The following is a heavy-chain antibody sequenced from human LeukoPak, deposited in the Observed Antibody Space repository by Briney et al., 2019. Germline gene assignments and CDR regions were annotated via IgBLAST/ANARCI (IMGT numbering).Heavy chain of an antibody. J-gene: IGHJ4*02. Sequence: GGSLRLSCAASGFTVSSNYMSWVRQAPGKGLEWVSAISGSGGSTYYADSVKGRFTISRDNSKNTLYLQMNSLRAEDTAVYYCAKDLITIFGVVNYFDYWGQGTLVTVSS. CDR3: AKDLITIFGVVNYFDY. CDR2: ISGSGGST. CDR1: GFTVSSNY. V-gene: IGHV3-23*01. D-gene: IGHD3-3*01.